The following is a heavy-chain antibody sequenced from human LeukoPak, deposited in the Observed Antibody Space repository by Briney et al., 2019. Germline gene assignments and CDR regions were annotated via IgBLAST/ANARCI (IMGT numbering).Heavy chain of an antibody. D-gene: IGHD3-22*01. CDR2: IRYDGSNK. Sequence: GGSLRLSCAASGFTFSSYGMHWVRQAPGKGLEWVAFIRYDGSNKYYADSVKGRFTISRDNSKNTLYLQMNSLRAEDTAVYYCAKDTYYDSSALGAFDIWGQGTMVTVSS. CDR3: AKDTYYDSSALGAFDI. CDR1: GFTFSSYG. V-gene: IGHV3-30*02. J-gene: IGHJ3*02.